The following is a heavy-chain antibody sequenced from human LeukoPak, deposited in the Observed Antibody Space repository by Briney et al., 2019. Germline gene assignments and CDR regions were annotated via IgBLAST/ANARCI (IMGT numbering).Heavy chain of an antibody. Sequence: ATVKISCKASGYTFSDYYMHWVKYAPGKGLEWMRRIDAEDGQTIYAEEFQGRVAITADTSTDTAYMELTSLRSEDTAVYYCTTDRVDRSFDLWGKGTAVSVSS. J-gene: IGHJ6*04. V-gene: IGHV1-69-2*01. CDR1: GYTFSDYY. CDR3: TTDRVDRSFDL. D-gene: IGHD3-10*01. CDR2: IDAEDGQT.